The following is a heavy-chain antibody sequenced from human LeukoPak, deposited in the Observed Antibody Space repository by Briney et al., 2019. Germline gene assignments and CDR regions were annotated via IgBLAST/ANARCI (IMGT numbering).Heavy chain of an antibody. CDR2: IHISGST. Sequence: SETLSLTCTVSGGSISSYYWSWIRQPAGKGLEWIGRIHISGSTNYNTSLKSRVTISLDKSKNQFSLNLISVTAADTAIYYCARSATYGSNWFDPWGQGTLVTVSS. CDR3: ARSATYGSNWFDP. J-gene: IGHJ5*02. V-gene: IGHV4-4*07. CDR1: GGSISSYY. D-gene: IGHD3-10*01.